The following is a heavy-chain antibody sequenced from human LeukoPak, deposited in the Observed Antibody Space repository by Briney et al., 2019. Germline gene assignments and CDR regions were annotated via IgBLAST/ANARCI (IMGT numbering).Heavy chain of an antibody. Sequence: PSETLSLTCTVSGGSVSSYYWSRIRRPPGRGLEWIAYLSHSGSSDSTPSLTSRVTTLVDTSKNQFSLKLTSVTAADTAVYYCARARYANAWYAFDIWGHGTMVTVSS. V-gene: IGHV4-59*02. J-gene: IGHJ3*02. CDR1: GGSVSSYY. CDR3: ARARYANAWYAFDI. D-gene: IGHD2-2*01. CDR2: LSHSGSS.